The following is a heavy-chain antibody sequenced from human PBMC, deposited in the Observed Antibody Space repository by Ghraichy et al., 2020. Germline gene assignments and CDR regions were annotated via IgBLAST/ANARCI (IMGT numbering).Heavy chain of an antibody. J-gene: IGHJ4*02. Sequence: GGSLRLSCAASGFTFSSYAMSWVRQAPGKGLEWVSGIIGSGDSTYYADSVKGRFTISRDNSKNTLYLQMNSLRAEDTAVYYCAKGRTTPEDYFDYWGQGTLVTVST. CDR2: IIGSGDST. CDR1: GFTFSSYA. D-gene: IGHD1-1*01. CDR3: AKGRTTPEDYFDY. V-gene: IGHV3-23*01.